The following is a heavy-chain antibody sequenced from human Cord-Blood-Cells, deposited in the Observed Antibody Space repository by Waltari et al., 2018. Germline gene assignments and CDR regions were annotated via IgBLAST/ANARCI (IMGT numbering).Heavy chain of an antibody. CDR2: IYYSGST. D-gene: IGHD2-2*01. J-gene: IGHJ4*02. Sequence: QLQLQESGPGLVTPSEPLSLTCTVSGGSISSSSYYWGGIRQPTGKGLEWIGSIYYSGSTYYNPSLKSRVTISVDTSKNQFSLKLSSVTAADTAVYYCASWKRGYCSSTSCYYFDYWGQGTLVTVSS. V-gene: IGHV4-39*01. CDR3: ASWKRGYCSSTSCYYFDY. CDR1: GGSISSSSYY.